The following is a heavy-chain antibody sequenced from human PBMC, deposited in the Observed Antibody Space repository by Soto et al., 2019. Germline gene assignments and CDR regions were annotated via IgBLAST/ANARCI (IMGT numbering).Heavy chain of an antibody. CDR2: IIPIFGTT. CDR3: ARYASSGNNSVWYTFDP. CDR1: GGTFSSYT. V-gene: IGHV1-69*13. Sequence: SVKVSCKASGGTFSSYTINWVRQAPGQGLEWMGGIIPIFGTTNYAKKFQGRVTITADESTSTAYMELSSLRSEDTAVYYCARYASSGNNSVWYTFDPWGQGTRVTVSP. J-gene: IGHJ5*02. D-gene: IGHD6-19*01.